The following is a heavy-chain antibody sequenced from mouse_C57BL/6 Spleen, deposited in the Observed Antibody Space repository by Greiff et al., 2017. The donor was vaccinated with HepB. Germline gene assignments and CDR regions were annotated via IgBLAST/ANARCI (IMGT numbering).Heavy chain of an antibody. J-gene: IGHJ3*01. CDR1: GFTFSSYA. Sequence: EVHLVESGAGLVKPGGSLKLSCAASGFTFSSYAMSWVRPTPEKRLEWVAYISSGGDYIYYADTVKGRFTISRDNARNTLYLQRSSLKSEDTAMYYCTREEDYDGYYRFAYWGQGTLVTVSA. CDR2: ISSGGDYI. V-gene: IGHV5-9-1*02. D-gene: IGHD2-3*01. CDR3: TREEDYDGYYRFAY.